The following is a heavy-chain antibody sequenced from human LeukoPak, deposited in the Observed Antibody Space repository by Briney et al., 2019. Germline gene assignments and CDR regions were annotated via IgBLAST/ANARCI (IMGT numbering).Heavy chain of an antibody. CDR1: GGSISSGSYY. Sequence: SQTLSLTCTVSGGSISSGSYYWSWIRQPAGKGLEWIGRIYTSGSTNYNPSLKSRVTISVDTSKNQFSLKLSSVTAADTAVYYCATLITGSWYFDLWGRGTLVTVSS. J-gene: IGHJ2*01. V-gene: IGHV4-61*02. CDR2: IYTSGST. CDR3: ATLITGSWYFDL. D-gene: IGHD1-20*01.